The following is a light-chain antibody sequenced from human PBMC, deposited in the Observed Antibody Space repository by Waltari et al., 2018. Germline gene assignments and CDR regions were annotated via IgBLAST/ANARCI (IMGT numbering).Light chain of an antibody. CDR3: AAWDDSLNAYV. CDR2: SND. Sequence: QSVVTQPPSRSGAPGQRVTIFCSGGSSNIGRNTVNWYQHVPGTAPKLLIYSNDQRPSGGPDRFSGSKAGTSASLAIGGLRSEDEADYYCAAWDDSLNAYVFGSGTRAAVL. CDR1: SSNIGRNT. J-gene: IGLJ1*01. V-gene: IGLV1-44*01.